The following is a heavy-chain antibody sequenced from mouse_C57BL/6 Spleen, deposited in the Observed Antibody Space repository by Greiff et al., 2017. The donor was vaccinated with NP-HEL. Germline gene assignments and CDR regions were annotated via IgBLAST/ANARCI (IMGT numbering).Heavy chain of an antibody. CDR2: ISSGGDYI. D-gene: IGHD4-1*01. V-gene: IGHV5-9-1*02. J-gene: IGHJ1*03. CDR3: TREGDWDKGGYFDV. CDR1: GFTFSSYA. Sequence: DVQLVESGEGLVKPGGSLKLSCAASGFTFSSYAMSWVRQTPEKRLEWVAYISSGGDYIYYADTVKGRFTISRDNARNTLYLQMSSLKSEDTAMYYCTREGDWDKGGYFDVWGTGTTVTVSS.